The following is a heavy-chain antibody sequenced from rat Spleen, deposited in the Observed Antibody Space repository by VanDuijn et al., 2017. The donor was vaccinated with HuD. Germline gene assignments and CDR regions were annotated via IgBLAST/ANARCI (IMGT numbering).Heavy chain of an antibody. CDR2: ISYIGST. J-gene: IGHJ2*01. CDR3: ASTYYGYTSFDY. CDR1: GYSITSNY. Sequence: EVQLQESGPGLVKPSQSLSLTCSVTGYSITSNYWGWIRKFPGNKMEWIGHISYIGSTSYNPYLKSRISIIRNTSKNQFFLQLNSVTTDDTATYYCASTYYGYTSFDYGGQGVMVTVSS. V-gene: IGHV3-1*01. D-gene: IGHD1-9*01.